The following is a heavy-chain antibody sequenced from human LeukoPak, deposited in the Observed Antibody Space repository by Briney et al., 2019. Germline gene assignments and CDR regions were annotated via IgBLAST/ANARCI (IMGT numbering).Heavy chain of an antibody. V-gene: IGHV4-34*01. CDR2: INHSGST. CDR3: ARDGENAFDI. CDR1: GGSISSYY. J-gene: IGHJ3*02. Sequence: SETLSLTCTVSGGSISSYYWSWIRQPPGKGLEWIGEINHSGSTNYNPSLKSRVTISVDTSKNQFSLKLSSVTAADTAVYYCARDGENAFDIWGQGTMVTVSS. D-gene: IGHD3-3*01.